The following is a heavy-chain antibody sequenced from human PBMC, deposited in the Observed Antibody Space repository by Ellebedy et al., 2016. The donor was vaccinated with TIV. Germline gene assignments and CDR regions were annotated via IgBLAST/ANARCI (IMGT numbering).Heavy chain of an antibody. CDR1: GYTLNELS. V-gene: IGHV1-24*01. Sequence: ASVKVSXXVSGYTLNELSMHWVRQTPGEGFEWMGGFDPEDGEAIYAQKLQGRVTITRDTSASTAYMELSSLVSEDTAVYYCATREWQDPVDVWGQGTTVTVSS. CDR3: ATREWQDPVDV. D-gene: IGHD3-3*01. J-gene: IGHJ6*02. CDR2: FDPEDGEA.